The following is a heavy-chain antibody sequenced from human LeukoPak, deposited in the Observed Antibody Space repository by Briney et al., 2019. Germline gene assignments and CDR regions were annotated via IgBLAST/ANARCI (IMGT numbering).Heavy chain of an antibody. V-gene: IGHV4-39*01. CDR1: GGSISSSSYY. D-gene: IGHD6-25*01. CDR3: ARLTVVLWTYSSAPS. CDR2: IYYSGST. J-gene: IGHJ3*01. Sequence: SETLSLTCTVSGGSISSSSYYWGWIRQPPGKGLEWIGSIYYSGSTYYNPSLKSRVTISVDTSKNQFSLKLSSVTAADTAVYYCARLTVVLWTYSSAPSWGQGTMATVSS.